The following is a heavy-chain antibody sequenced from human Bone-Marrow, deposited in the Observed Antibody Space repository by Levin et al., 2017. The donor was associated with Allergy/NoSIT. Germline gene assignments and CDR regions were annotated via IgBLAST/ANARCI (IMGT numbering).Heavy chain of an antibody. J-gene: IGHJ6*02. Sequence: LSLTCAVSGVTRNNYTLTWVRQPPGKGLEWVSSINSNSAYIHYGDPVKGRFTISRDNSKKLLFLQMSSLRDEDTATYYCASRLTASGGLDVWGHGTTVSVSS. CDR3: ASRLTASGGLDV. V-gene: IGHV3-21*04. CDR1: GVTRNNYT. CDR2: INSNSAYI. D-gene: IGHD5-18*01.